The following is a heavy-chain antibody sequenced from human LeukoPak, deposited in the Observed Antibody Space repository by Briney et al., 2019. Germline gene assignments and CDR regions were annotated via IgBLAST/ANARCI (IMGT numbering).Heavy chain of an antibody. CDR3: ARDHAATDYGDPMVGFDP. CDR2: IYYSGST. V-gene: IGHV4-31*03. D-gene: IGHD4-17*01. Sequence: PSETLSLTCTVSGGSISSGGYYWSWIRQHPGKGLEWIGYIYYSGSTYYNPSLKSRVTISVDTSKNQFSLKLSSVTAADTAVYYCARDHAATDYGDPMVGFDPWGQGTLVTVSS. J-gene: IGHJ5*02. CDR1: GGSISSGGYY.